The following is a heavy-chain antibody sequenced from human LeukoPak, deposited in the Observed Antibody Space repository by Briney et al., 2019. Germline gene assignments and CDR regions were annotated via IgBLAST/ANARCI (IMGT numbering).Heavy chain of an antibody. J-gene: IGHJ3*02. CDR2: IYYSGST. D-gene: IGHD6-19*01. CDR3: ARGGWQWLVNDAFDI. CDR1: GGSISSYY. V-gene: IGHV4-59*01. Sequence: SETLSLTCTVSGGSISSYYWSWIRQPPGKGLEWIGYIYYSGSTNYNPSLKSRVTISVDTSKNQFSLKLSSVTAADTAVYYCARGGWQWLVNDAFDIWGQGTMVTVSS.